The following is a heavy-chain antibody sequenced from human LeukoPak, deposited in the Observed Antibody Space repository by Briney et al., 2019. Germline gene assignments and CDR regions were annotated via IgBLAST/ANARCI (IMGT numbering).Heavy chain of an antibody. CDR1: GDSVSSKSAA. Sequence: SQTLSLTCAISGDSVSSKSAAWNWIRQSPSRGLEWLGRTFLRSKWYYEYAPSLKSRITITPDTSENQFSLQLNSVTPEDTAVYYCAKMFDAFDIWGQGTMVTVS. V-gene: IGHV6-1*01. D-gene: IGHD3-10*02. J-gene: IGHJ3*02. CDR2: TFLRSKWYY. CDR3: AKMFDAFDI.